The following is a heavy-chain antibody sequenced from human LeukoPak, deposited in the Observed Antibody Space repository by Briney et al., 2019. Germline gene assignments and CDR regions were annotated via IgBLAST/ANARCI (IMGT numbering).Heavy chain of an antibody. CDR2: INPKNGGT. Sequence: GASVKVSCRASEYTFTAYFLHWVRQAPGQGLEWMGRINPKNGGTDYAQKFQGRVTLTRDTSKNTAYMQLNGLKSDDTAIYYCARDLSRDNRLDPWGQGTLVTVSS. CDR1: EYTFTAYF. J-gene: IGHJ5*02. V-gene: IGHV1-2*06. D-gene: IGHD5-24*01. CDR3: ARDLSRDNRLDP.